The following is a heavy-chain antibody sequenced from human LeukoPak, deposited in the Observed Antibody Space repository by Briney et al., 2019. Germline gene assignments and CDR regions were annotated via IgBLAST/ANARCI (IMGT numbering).Heavy chain of an antibody. CDR2: ISSSSSTI. CDR3: ARDLVEMATIYYYYYGMDV. J-gene: IGHJ6*02. Sequence: PGGSLRLSCAASGFTFSSYSMNWVRQAPGKGLEWVSYISSSSSTIYYADSVKGRFTISRDNSKNTLYLQMNSLRAEDTAVYYCARDLVEMATIYYYYYGMDVWGQGTTVTVSS. D-gene: IGHD5-24*01. V-gene: IGHV3-48*01. CDR1: GFTFSSYS.